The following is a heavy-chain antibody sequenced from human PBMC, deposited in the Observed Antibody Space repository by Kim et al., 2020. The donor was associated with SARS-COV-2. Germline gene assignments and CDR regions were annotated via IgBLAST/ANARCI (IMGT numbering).Heavy chain of an antibody. D-gene: IGHD6-13*01. CDR3: ARGYGSSLRY. Sequence: TNYTPSLKCRVTISVDASKNQFTLRLGSVAAADTAVYYCARGYGSSLRYWGQGTLVTVSS. CDR2: T. J-gene: IGHJ4*02. V-gene: IGHV4-34*01.